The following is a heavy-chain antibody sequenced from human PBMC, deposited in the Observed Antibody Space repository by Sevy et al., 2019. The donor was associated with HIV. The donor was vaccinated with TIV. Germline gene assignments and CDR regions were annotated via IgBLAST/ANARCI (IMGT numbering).Heavy chain of an antibody. V-gene: IGHV3-49*03. J-gene: IGHJ4*02. CDR3: TRGLATADTPEYYFDY. CDR1: GFTFDDYA. D-gene: IGHD5-12*01. Sequence: GGSLRLSCTTSGFTFDDYAMNWFRQAPGKGLEWVAFITRNSYEAYGGTTDYAASVKGRFIISRDDPKSIAYLQMNSLKTEDTAVYYCTRGLATADTPEYYFDYWGQGTLVTVSS. CDR2: ITRNSYEAYGGTT.